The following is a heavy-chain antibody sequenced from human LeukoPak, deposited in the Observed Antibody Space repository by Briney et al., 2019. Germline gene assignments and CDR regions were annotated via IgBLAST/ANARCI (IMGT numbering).Heavy chain of an antibody. V-gene: IGHV3-53*01. J-gene: IGHJ2*01. CDR1: GFTVSSNY. CDR2: IYSGGST. D-gene: IGHD4-17*01. CDR3: ARGSDYGDYGYFDL. Sequence: GGSLRLSCAASGFTVSSNYMSWVRQAPGKGLEWVSVIYSGGSTYYADSVKGRFTISRDNSKNTLYLQMNSLRAEDTAVYYCARGSDYGDYGYFDLWGRGTLVAVSS.